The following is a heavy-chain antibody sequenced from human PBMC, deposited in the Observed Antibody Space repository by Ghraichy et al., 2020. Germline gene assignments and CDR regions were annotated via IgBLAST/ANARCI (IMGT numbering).Heavy chain of an antibody. CDR1: GFTFSNYW. CDR3: ATILGYCSGNSCYSY. J-gene: IGHJ4*02. D-gene: IGHD2-15*01. V-gene: IGHV3-74*01. Sequence: LSLTCAASGFTFSNYWLHWVRQAPGKGLVWVSRINADGTSTTYADSVKGRFTISRDNAKNTLYLQMNSLRAEDTAVYYCATILGYCSGNSCYSYWGRGTLVTVSS. CDR2: INADGTST.